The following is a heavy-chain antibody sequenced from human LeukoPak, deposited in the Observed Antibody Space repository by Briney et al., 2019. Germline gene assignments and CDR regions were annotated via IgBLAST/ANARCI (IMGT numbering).Heavy chain of an antibody. CDR3: ARVTPLYYYDSSGYYYYYYYMDV. Sequence: ASVKVSCKASGYTFTGYYMHWVRQAPGQGLEWMGRINPNSGGTNYAQKFQSRVTMTRDTSISTAYMELSRLRSDDTAVYYCARVTPLYYYDSSGYYYYYYYMDVWGKGTTVTVSS. J-gene: IGHJ6*03. CDR1: GYTFTGYY. CDR2: INPNSGGT. V-gene: IGHV1-2*06. D-gene: IGHD3-22*01.